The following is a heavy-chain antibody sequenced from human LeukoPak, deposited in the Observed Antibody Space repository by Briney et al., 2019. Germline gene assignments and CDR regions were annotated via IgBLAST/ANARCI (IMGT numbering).Heavy chain of an antibody. CDR3: ARQTGSGLFILP. V-gene: IGHV4-59*01. CDR2: IYYSGNT. Sequence: PSETLSLTCTVSGGSISTYYWSWIRQPPGKGLEWIGYIYYSGNTNYNPSLKSRVTISVDTSNNQFSLKLSSVTAADTAVYYCARQTGSGLFILPGGQGTLVTVSS. D-gene: IGHD3/OR15-3a*01. CDR1: GGSISTYY. J-gene: IGHJ4*02.